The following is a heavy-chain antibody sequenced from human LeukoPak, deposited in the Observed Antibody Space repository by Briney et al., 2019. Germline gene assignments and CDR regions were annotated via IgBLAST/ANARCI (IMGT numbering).Heavy chain of an antibody. Sequence: GASVKVSCRASGGTFSSYAISWVRQAPGQGLEWMGRIIPILGIANYAQKFQGRVTITADKSTSTAYLELSSLRSEDTAVYYCASCFYYYYYGMDVWGQGTTVTVSS. CDR2: IIPILGIA. V-gene: IGHV1-69*04. CDR1: GGTFSSYA. J-gene: IGHJ6*02. D-gene: IGHD2-15*01. CDR3: ASCFYYYYYGMDV.